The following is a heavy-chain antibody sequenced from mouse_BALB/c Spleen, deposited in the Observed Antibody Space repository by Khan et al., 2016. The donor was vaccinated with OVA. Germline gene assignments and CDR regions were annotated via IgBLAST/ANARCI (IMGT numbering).Heavy chain of an antibody. V-gene: IGHV1-5*01. J-gene: IGHJ2*01. CDR1: GYSFITYW. Sequence: VQLKQSGTVLARPGASVKMSCKASGYSFITYWMHWVKQRPGQGLEWIGAIYLGNSDTSYNQKFLGKAKLTAVTSASTAYMELSSLTNEDSAVYYCARWVRGFDYWGQGTTLTVSS. CDR3: ARWVRGFDY. CDR2: IYLGNSDT.